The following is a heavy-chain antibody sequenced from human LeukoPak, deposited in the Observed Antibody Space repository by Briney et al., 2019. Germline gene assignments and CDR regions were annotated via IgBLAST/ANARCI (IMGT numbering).Heavy chain of an antibody. CDR1: GFTFSSYS. CDR2: ISSSSSYI. CDR3: ARDSGSPFHYGMDV. V-gene: IGHV3-21*01. J-gene: IGHJ6*02. D-gene: IGHD1-26*01. Sequence: GGSLRLSCAASGFTFSSYSMNWVRQAPGKGLEWVSSISSSSSYIYYADSVKGRFTISRDNAKNSLYLQMNSLRAEDTAVYYCARDSGSPFHYGMDVWGQGTTVTVSS.